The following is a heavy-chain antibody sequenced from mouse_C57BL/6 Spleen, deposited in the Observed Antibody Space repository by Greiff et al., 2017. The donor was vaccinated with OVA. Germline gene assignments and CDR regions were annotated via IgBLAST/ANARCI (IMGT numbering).Heavy chain of an antibody. D-gene: IGHD1-1*01. CDR3: AGYYYGTPFAY. V-gene: IGHV5-4*03. Sequence: EVKLMESGGGLVKPGGSLKLSCAASGFTFSSYAMSWVRQTPETRLEWVATISDGGSYTYYPDNVKGRFTISRDNAKNNLYLQMSHLKSEDTAMYYCAGYYYGTPFAYWGQGTLVTVSA. CDR2: ISDGGSYT. CDR1: GFTFSSYA. J-gene: IGHJ3*01.